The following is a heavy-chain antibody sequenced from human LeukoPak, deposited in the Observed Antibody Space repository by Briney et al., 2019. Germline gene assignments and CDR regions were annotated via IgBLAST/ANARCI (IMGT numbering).Heavy chain of an antibody. CDR3: VRAHRIVGGTSHFDY. J-gene: IGHJ4*02. D-gene: IGHD1-26*01. V-gene: IGHV3-72*01. CDR2: TRNKANSYTT. CDR1: GFTFSDHY. Sequence: PGGSLRLSCAASGFTFSDHYIDWVRQAPGKGLEWGGRTRNKANSYTTEYAASVKGRFTISRDDSKNSLYLQMSSLKTEDTAVYYCVRAHRIVGGTSHFDYWGQGTLVTVSS.